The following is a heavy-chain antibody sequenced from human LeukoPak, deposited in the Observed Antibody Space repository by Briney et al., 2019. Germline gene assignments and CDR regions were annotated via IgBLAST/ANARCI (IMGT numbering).Heavy chain of an antibody. D-gene: IGHD1-26*01. J-gene: IGHJ4*02. CDR2: ISSSSSYI. CDR1: GFTFSSYS. Sequence: GGSLRLSCAASGFTFSSYSMNWVRQAPGKGLEWVSSISSSSSYIYYADSVKGRFTISRDKAKNSLYLQMNSLRAEDTAVYYCASLTDIEAGAVRYWGQGTLVTVSS. CDR3: ASLTDIEAGAVRY. V-gene: IGHV3-21*01.